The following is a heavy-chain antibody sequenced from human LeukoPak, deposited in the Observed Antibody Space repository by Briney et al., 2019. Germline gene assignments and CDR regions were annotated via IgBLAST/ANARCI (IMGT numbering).Heavy chain of an antibody. CDR1: GGSISSYY. D-gene: IGHD1-1*01. V-gene: IGHV4-59*01. CDR2: IYYSGST. Sequence: SETLSLTCTVPGGSISSYYWSWIRQPPGKGLEWIGYIYYSGSTNYNPSLKSRVTISVDTSKNQFSLKLSSVTAADTAVYYRARSQKRTTGTTFYGMDVWGKGTTVTVSS. J-gene: IGHJ6*04. CDR3: ARSQKRTTGTTFYGMDV.